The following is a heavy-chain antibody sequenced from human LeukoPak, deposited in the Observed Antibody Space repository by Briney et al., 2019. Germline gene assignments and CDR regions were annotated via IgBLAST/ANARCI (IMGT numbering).Heavy chain of an antibody. Sequence: KGGESLNISCKGSEYNLTTYWNAWVRQMPGKGLEWLGIIYPGDSDTRYSPSFQGQVTISADKSISTAYLQWNSLRASDTAMYYCARRPSYDFWSGYYGVDGLDIWGQGTMVTVSS. D-gene: IGHD3-3*01. J-gene: IGHJ3*02. CDR1: EYNLTTYW. V-gene: IGHV5-51*01. CDR3: ARRPSYDFWSGYYGVDGLDI. CDR2: IYPGDSDT.